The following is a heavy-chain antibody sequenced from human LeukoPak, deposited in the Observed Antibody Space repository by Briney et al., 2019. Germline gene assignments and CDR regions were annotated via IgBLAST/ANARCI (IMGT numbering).Heavy chain of an antibody. CDR1: GFTFSSYG. CDR3: ARDPDVGTVTYYFDY. CDR2: IWYDGSNK. V-gene: IGHV3-33*08. D-gene: IGHD1-1*01. J-gene: IGHJ4*02. Sequence: PGRSLRLSCAAPGFTFSSYGMHWVRQAPGKGLEWVAVIWYDGSNKYYADSVKGRFTISRDNSKNTLYLQMNSLRAEDTAVYYCARDPDVGTVTYYFDYWGQGTLVTVSS.